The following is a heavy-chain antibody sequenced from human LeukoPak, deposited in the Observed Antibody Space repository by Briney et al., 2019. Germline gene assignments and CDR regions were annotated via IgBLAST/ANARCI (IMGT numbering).Heavy chain of an antibody. D-gene: IGHD6-13*01. J-gene: IGHJ5*02. CDR3: ARVSGSSWYRGNNWFDP. CDR2: IYYSGST. V-gene: IGHV4-31*03. CDR1: GGSISSGGYY. Sequence: SETLSLTCTVSGGSISSGGYYWSWIRQPPGKGLEGIGYIYYSGSTYYNPSLKSRVTISVDTSKNQFSLKLSSVTAADTAVYYCARVSGSSWYRGNNWFDPWGQGTLVTVSS.